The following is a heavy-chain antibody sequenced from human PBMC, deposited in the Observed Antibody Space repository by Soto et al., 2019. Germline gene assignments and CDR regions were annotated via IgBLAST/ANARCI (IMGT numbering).Heavy chain of an antibody. J-gene: IGHJ4*02. Sequence: QVQLVQSGAEVKKPGSSVKVSCKSSGGTFSSFAFSWVRQAPGEGLEWMGGLVVILGSTNYAQKFEGRVTITADGGSSTAYMEVSGLRSEDSAVYFCASGYYDSSGYSIDYWGQGTQVTVST. V-gene: IGHV1-69*01. D-gene: IGHD3-22*01. CDR2: LVVILGST. CDR1: GGTFSSFA. CDR3: ASGYYDSSGYSIDY.